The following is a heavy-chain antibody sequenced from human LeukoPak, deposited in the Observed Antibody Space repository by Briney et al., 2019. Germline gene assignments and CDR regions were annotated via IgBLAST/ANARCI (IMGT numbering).Heavy chain of an antibody. Sequence: APVKPCGKAAEYTLTPLSILSGPQAPGHRAECRGGFDPEDGEKIYAEDFQGRITMTGDTSKDTVYMELNSLRSEDTAVYYCARVSDRLTWQFDYWGQGTLVTVSS. CDR2: FDPEDGEK. V-gene: IGHV1-24*01. J-gene: IGHJ4*02. D-gene: IGHD3-16*02. CDR3: ARVSDRLTWQFDY. CDR1: EYTLTPLS.